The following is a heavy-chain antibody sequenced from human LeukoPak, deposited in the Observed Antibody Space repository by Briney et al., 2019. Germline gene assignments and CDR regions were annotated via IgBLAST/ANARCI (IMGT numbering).Heavy chain of an antibody. CDR1: GFTVSTSY. CDR2: IYSGGST. D-gene: IGHD3-22*01. J-gene: IGHJ4*02. V-gene: IGHV3-66*01. CDR3: ARGGTSGYTYYFDY. Sequence: PGGSLRLSCAASGFTVSTSYMSWVRQAPGKGLEWVSVIYSGGSTYCADSVKGRFTISRDNSKSTMYLQMNSLRAEDTAVYYCARGGTSGYTYYFDYWGQGTLVTVSS.